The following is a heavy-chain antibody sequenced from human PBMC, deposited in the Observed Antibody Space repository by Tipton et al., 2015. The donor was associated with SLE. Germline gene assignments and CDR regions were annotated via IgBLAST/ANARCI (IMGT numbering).Heavy chain of an antibody. Sequence: TLSLTCTVSGDSIGSSSYFWGWIRQSPGKGLEWIGSVYHSGSTRYNPSFQSRVTITVDTSNNQFSLNLKSVTAADTAVYYCARTLGAIAHTVYDAFDIWGQGKMVTVSS. CDR2: VYHSGST. D-gene: IGHD1-26*01. J-gene: IGHJ3*02. CDR1: GDSIGSSSYF. V-gene: IGHV4-39*07. CDR3: ARTLGAIAHTVYDAFDI.